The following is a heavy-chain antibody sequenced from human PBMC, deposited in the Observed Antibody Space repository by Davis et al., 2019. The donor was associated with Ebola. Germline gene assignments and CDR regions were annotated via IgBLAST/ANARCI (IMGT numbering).Heavy chain of an antibody. CDR1: GGSISSSSYY. D-gene: IGHD6-19*01. V-gene: IGHV4-39*01. CDR3: ARPRSGWLHFDY. Sequence: SETLSLTCTVSGGSISSSSYYWGWIRQPPGKGLEWIGSIYYSGSTYYNPSLKSRVTISVDTSKNQFSLKLSSVTAADTAVYYCARPRSGWLHFDYWGQGTLVTVSS. J-gene: IGHJ4*02. CDR2: IYYSGST.